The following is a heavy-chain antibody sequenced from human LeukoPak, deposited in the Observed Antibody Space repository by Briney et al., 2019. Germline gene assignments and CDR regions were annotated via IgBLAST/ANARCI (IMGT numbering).Heavy chain of an antibody. CDR2: ISASYGST. D-gene: IGHD3-22*01. CDR3: AKDYYYDPVDAFDV. V-gene: IGHV3-23*01. Sequence: EGSLRLSCAASGFTFSTYAMSWVRQAPGKGLEWVSCISASYGSTYYADSVKGRFTISRDNSKNTLYLQMNSLRPEDTAVYYCAKDYYYDPVDAFDVWGQGTMVSVSP. CDR1: GFTFSTYA. J-gene: IGHJ3*01.